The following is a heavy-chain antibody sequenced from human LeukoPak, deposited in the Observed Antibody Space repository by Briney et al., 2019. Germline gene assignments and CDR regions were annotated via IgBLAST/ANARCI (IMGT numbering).Heavy chain of an antibody. D-gene: IGHD6-6*01. J-gene: IGHJ5*02. CDR3: ARGAARSGWFDP. CDR2: IFYSGST. Sequence: SETLSLTCTVSSGSISSSRYYWGWIRQSPGKGLEWIGSIFYSGSTYYNPSLKSRVTISVDTSKNQFSLRLSSVTAADTAVYYCARGAARSGWFDPWGQGTLVTVSS. CDR1: SGSISSSRYY. V-gene: IGHV4-39*07.